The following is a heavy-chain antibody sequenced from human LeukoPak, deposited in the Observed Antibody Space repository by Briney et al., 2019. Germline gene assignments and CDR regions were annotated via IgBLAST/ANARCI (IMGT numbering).Heavy chain of an antibody. CDR1: GGSISSYY. Sequence: PSETLSLTCTVSGGSISSYYWSWIRQPPGKGLEWIGYIYYSGSTNYNPSLKSRVTISVDTSKNQFSLKLSSVTAADTAVYYCARRAGTAFWWDWFDPWGQGTLVTVSS. CDR2: IYYSGST. V-gene: IGHV4-59*12. D-gene: IGHD1-1*01. J-gene: IGHJ5*02. CDR3: ARRAGTAFWWDWFDP.